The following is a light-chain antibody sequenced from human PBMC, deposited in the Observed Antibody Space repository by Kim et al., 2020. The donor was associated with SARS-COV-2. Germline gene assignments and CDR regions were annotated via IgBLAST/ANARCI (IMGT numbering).Light chain of an antibody. CDR1: QNIGAD. Sequence: SVGDRVNLTCQASQNIGADLNWYQQKRGKAPSLLIFAASTLRDGVPSRFSGGGSGTDFTLTISSLQPEDYGTYFCQQTYSAPSVTFGQGTRLEIK. V-gene: IGKV1-39*01. CDR3: QQTYSAPSVT. CDR2: AAS. J-gene: IGKJ5*01.